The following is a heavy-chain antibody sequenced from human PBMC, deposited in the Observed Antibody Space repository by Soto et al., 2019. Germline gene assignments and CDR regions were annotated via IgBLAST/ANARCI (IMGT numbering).Heavy chain of an antibody. CDR2: IYYSGST. CDR3: ARSYYDFWSGSLTYYYYGMDV. V-gene: IGHV4-61*01. J-gene: IGHJ6*02. D-gene: IGHD3-3*01. CDR1: GGSVSSGSYY. Sequence: SETLSLTCTVSGGSVSSGSYYWSWIRQPPGKGLEWIGYIYYSGSTNYNTSLKSRVTISVDTSKNQFSLKLSSVTAADTAVYYCARSYYDFWSGSLTYYYYGMDVWGQGTTVTVSS.